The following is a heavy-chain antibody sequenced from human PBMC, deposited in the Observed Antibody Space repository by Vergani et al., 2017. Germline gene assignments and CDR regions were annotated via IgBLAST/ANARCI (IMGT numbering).Heavy chain of an antibody. CDR1: GFTFSNAW. Sequence: SGFTFSNAWMSWVRQAPGKGLGWVGRIKRKTDGGTTDYAAPVKGRFTISRDDSKNTLYLQMNSLKTEDTAVYYCTAYIVVVPAAMDYWGQGTLVTVSS. V-gene: IGHV3-15*01. D-gene: IGHD2-2*01. J-gene: IGHJ4*02. CDR3: TAYIVVVPAAMDY. CDR2: IKRKTDGGTT.